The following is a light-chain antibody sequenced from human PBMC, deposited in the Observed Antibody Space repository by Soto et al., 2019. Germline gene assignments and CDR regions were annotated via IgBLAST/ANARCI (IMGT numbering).Light chain of an antibody. CDR3: QSYDSSLSGFYV. CDR2: GNN. CDR1: SSNIGSGYD. V-gene: IGLV1-40*01. J-gene: IGLJ1*01. Sequence: QSVLTQPPSVSGAPGQRVTISCTGSSSNIGSGYDVHWYQHVPGTAPKLLIYGNNNRPSGVPDRFSASKSGTSASLAITGLRPEDEAEYYCQSYDSSLSGFYVFGTATKLTVL.